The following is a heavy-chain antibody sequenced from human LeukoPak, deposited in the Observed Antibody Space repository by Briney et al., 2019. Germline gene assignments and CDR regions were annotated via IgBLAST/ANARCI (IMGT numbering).Heavy chain of an antibody. CDR3: ARELWFGELLPFDY. J-gene: IGHJ4*02. V-gene: IGHV3-30-3*01. D-gene: IGHD3-10*01. CDR1: GFTFSGYA. Sequence: PGRSLRLSCAASGFTFSGYAMHWVRQAPGKGLEWVAVISYDGSNKYYADSVKGRFTISRDNSKNTLYLQMNSLRAEDTAVYYCARELWFGELLPFDYWGQGTLVTVSS. CDR2: ISYDGSNK.